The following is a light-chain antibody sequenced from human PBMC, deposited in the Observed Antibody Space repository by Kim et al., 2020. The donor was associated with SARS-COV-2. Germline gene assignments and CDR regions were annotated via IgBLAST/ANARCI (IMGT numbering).Light chain of an antibody. Sequence: ASIGDRVTITCRASQTVSTGLAWYQQKPGKAPNLLVYKASTLESGVPSRFSGSGSGTEFTLTISSLQPDDFATYYCQQYNDYAWTFGQGTKVDIK. CDR2: KAS. CDR3: QQYNDYAWT. CDR1: QTVSTG. J-gene: IGKJ1*01. V-gene: IGKV1-5*03.